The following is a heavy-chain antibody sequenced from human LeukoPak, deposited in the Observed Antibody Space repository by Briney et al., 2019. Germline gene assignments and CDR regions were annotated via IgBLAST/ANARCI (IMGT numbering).Heavy chain of an antibody. J-gene: IGHJ6*02. CDR2: IYSGGST. V-gene: IGHV3-66*01. Sequence: GGSLRLSCTASGFIVSSKYMSWVRQAPGKGLQWVSVIYSGGSTFYADSVKGRFTISRDNSKDTLYLQMNSLRAEDTAVYYCARDPYSSSWSYGMDVWGQGTAVTVSS. CDR1: GFIVSSKY. CDR3: ARDPYSSSWSYGMDV. D-gene: IGHD6-13*01.